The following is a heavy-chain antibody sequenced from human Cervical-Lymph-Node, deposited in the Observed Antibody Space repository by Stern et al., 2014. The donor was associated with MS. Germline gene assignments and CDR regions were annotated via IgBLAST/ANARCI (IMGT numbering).Heavy chain of an antibody. Sequence: VQLLESGGAVVQPGRSLRLSCAASGFTFSSYGMHLVRQAPGKGLEWGTVISYDGNHKYYAASVKGRFTISRDNSKNTLHLQMNSVTPDDTAIYYCARDYEDTSMLFDHWGQGTLVTVSS. D-gene: IGHD2-8*01. CDR2: ISYDGNHK. CDR3: ARDYEDTSMLFDH. CDR1: GFTFSSYG. V-gene: IGHV3-30*03. J-gene: IGHJ4*02.